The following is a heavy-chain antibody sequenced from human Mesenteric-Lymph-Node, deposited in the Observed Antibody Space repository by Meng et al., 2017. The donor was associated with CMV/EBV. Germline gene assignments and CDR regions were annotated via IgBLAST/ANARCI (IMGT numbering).Heavy chain of an antibody. CDR3: AREEKGGNYFDY. J-gene: IGHJ4*02. D-gene: IGHD1-26*01. CDR2: ISYDGSNK. V-gene: IGHV3-30-3*01. Sequence: GGSLRLSCAASGFTFSSDAMHWVRQAPGKGLEWVAVISYDGSNKYYADSVKGRFTISRDNSKNTLYLQMNSLRAEDTAVYYCAREEKGGNYFDYWGQGTLVTVSS. CDR1: GFTFSSDA.